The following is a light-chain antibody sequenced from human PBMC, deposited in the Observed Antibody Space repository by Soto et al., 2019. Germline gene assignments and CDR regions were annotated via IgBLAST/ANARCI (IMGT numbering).Light chain of an antibody. CDR3: QQYNTYSSLT. Sequence: AIHITQSQSSLSASVGDRVTITFRASQGIRNALGWYQQKPGKAPKLLISVAFSLQSGVPSRFSGSGSGTDFTLTISSLQPDDFATYYCQQYNTYSSLTFGGGTKVDIK. CDR1: QGIRNA. CDR2: VAF. J-gene: IGKJ4*01. V-gene: IGKV1-6*01.